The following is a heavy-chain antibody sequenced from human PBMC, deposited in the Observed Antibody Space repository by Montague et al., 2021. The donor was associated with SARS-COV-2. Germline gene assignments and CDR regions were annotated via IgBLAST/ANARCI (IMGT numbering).Heavy chain of an antibody. J-gene: IGHJ4*02. Sequence: SLRLSCAASGLTFSTYVMTWVRQAPGKGLEWVSCINTSDGSTYYSDSXNGRFSISRDRSNNTLYLEMSSLRAEDTALSYCVSHGRSREYFDYWGQGTLVTVSS. D-gene: IGHD2-15*01. CDR1: GLTFSTYV. CDR2: INTSDGST. V-gene: IGHV3-23*01. CDR3: VSHGRSREYFDY.